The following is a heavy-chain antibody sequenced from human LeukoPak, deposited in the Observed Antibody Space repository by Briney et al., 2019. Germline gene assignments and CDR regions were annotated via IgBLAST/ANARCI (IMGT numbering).Heavy chain of an antibody. CDR1: GYTFTSYY. J-gene: IGHJ4*02. CDR2: INPSGGST. V-gene: IGHV1-46*01. Sequence: ASVTVSCKASGYTFTSYYMHWVRQAPGQGLEWMGIINPSGGSTSHAQKFQGRVTMTRDTSTSTVYMELSSLRSEDTAVYYCAREGEWLDYFDYWGQGTLVTVSS. D-gene: IGHD6-19*01. CDR3: AREGEWLDYFDY.